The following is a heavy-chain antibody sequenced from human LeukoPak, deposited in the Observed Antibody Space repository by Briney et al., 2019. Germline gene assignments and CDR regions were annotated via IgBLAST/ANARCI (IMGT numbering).Heavy chain of an antibody. CDR3: ARVTVVPAATRGFYYYYGMDV. J-gene: IGHJ6*02. D-gene: IGHD2-2*01. Sequence: SSQTLSLTCTASGGSISSGGYYWSWIRQHPGKGLEWIGYIYYSGSTYYNPSLKSRVTISVDTSKNQFSLKLSSVTAADTAVYYCARVTVVPAATRGFYYYYGMDVWGQGTTVTVSS. V-gene: IGHV4-31*03. CDR1: GGSISSGGYY. CDR2: IYYSGST.